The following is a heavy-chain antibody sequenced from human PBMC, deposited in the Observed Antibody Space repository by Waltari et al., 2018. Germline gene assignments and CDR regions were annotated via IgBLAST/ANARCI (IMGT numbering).Heavy chain of an antibody. CDR2: INHDGSGK. Sequence: EVQLVESGGGLVKPGGSMRLSCVTSGFSSSSSWMSWVRQAPGKGLEWLANINHDGSGKFFLGSVKGRFTISRDNAKKSVYLQMNSLTGEDTAVYYCATSLDAAGNDWGQGTLVTVSS. CDR3: ATSLDAAGND. D-gene: IGHD5-18*01. V-gene: IGHV3-7*01. CDR1: GFSSSSSW. J-gene: IGHJ4*02.